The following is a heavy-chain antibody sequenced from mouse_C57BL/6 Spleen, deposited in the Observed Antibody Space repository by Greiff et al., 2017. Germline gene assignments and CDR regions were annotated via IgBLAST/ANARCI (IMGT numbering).Heavy chain of an antibody. CDR3: ARHGPNRNVAPYYFDY. J-gene: IGHJ2*01. V-gene: IGHV1-62-2*01. CDR1: GYTFTEYT. CDR2: FYPGSGSI. Sequence: QVQLQQSGAELVKPGASVKLSCKASGYTFTEYTIHWVKQRSGQGLEWIGWFYPGSGSIKYNEKFKDKATLTADKSSSTVYIGLSRLTSEDSAVYFCARHGPNRNVAPYYFDYWGQGTTLTVSS. D-gene: IGHD4-1*01.